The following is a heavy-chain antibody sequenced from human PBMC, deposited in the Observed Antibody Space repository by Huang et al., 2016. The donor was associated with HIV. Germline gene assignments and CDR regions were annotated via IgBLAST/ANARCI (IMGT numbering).Heavy chain of an antibody. CDR1: GASFMDYY. CDR3: ARCRRDGHSDAFDI. D-gene: IGHD2-15*01. CDR2: INHSGGT. Sequence: QVQLQQWGAGLLKPSETLSLTCAVYGASFMDYYWTWSRQSQGKGLEWMGEINHSGGTNYNPSLKSRVTISVDKSKNQFSLKLKSVTAADTTVYYCARCRRDGHSDAFDIWGQGTMVIVSS. V-gene: IGHV4-34*01. J-gene: IGHJ3*02.